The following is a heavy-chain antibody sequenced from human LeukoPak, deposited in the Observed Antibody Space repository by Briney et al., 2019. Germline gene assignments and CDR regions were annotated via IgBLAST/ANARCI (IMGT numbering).Heavy chain of an antibody. V-gene: IGHV3-64*01. CDR1: GFTFSSYA. CDR2: ISSNRGST. J-gene: IGHJ4*02. CDR3: ARVASGGDYRSGGDDY. Sequence: GGSLRLSCAASGFTFSSYAMHWVRQAPGKGLEYVSAISSNRGSTYYANSVKGRFTISRDNSKNTLYLQMGSLRAEDMAVYYCARVASGGDYRSGGDDYWGQGTLVTVSS. D-gene: IGHD4-17*01.